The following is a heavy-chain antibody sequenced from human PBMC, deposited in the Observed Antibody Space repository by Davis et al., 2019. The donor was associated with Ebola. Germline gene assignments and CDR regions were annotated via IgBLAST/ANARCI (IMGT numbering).Heavy chain of an antibody. V-gene: IGHV4-4*07. J-gene: IGHJ6*03. CDR1: GGSISSYY. CDR2: IYTSGST. D-gene: IGHD6-19*01. Sequence: PGGSLRLSCTVSGGSISSYYWSWIRQPAGKGLEWIGRIYTSGSTNYNPSLKSRVTMSVDTSKNQFSLKLSSVTAADTAVYYCARTTAVAGYFYYYYYMDVWGKGTTVTVSS. CDR3: ARTTAVAGYFYYYYYMDV.